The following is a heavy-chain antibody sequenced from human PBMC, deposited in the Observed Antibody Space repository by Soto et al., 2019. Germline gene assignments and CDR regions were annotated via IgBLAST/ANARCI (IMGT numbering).Heavy chain of an antibody. CDR1: GGTFSSYA. CDR2: ISAYNGNT. D-gene: IGHD3-3*01. J-gene: IGHJ6*02. CDR3: ARTRPITIFGVVNYYYGMDV. Sequence: ASVKVSCKASGGTFSSYAISWVRQAPGQGLEWMGWISAYNGNTNYAQKLQGRVTMTTDTSTSTAYMELRSLRSDDTAVYYCARTRPITIFGVVNYYYGMDVWGQGTTVTVSS. V-gene: IGHV1-18*01.